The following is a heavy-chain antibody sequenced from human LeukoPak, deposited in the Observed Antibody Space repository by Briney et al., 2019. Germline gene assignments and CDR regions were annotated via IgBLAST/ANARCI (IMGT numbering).Heavy chain of an antibody. J-gene: IGHJ4*02. CDR2: IYSGGST. CDR1: GFTFSNYA. D-gene: IGHD3-16*01. Sequence: PGGSLRLSCAASGFTFSNYAMHWVRQAPGKGLEWVSVIYSGGSTYYADSVKGRFTVSRDNAKNTLYLQMSSLRAEDTAVYYCARDWAWGGFDHWGQGALVTVSS. CDR3: ARDWAWGGFDH. V-gene: IGHV3-NL1*01.